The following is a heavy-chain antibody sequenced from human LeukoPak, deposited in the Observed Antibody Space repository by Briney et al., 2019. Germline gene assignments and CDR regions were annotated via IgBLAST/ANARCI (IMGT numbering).Heavy chain of an antibody. CDR2: IRYDGSNE. J-gene: IGHJ5*02. D-gene: IGHD3-9*01. Sequence: GGSLRLSCAASGFTLSCCGMHWVRQAPGKGLEWVAFIRYDGSNEYYADSVKGRFTISRDNSKNTLYLQMNSLRAEDTAVYYCAKDLTFDPWGQGTLVTVSS. CDR1: GFTLSCCG. V-gene: IGHV3-30*02. CDR3: AKDLTFDP.